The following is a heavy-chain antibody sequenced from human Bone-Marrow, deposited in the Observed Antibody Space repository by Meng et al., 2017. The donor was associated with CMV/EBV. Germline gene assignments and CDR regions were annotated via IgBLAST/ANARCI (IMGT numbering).Heavy chain of an antibody. J-gene: IGHJ6*01. CDR2: INPNSGGT. D-gene: IGHD2-2*02. Sequence: ASVKVSCKASGYTFTGYYMHWVRQAPGQGLEWMGWINPNSGGTNYAQKFQGRVTMTRDTSISTAYMELSRLRSDDTAVYYCARDQKHCSSTSCYRDYGMDVWGQGTTVTVYS. V-gene: IGHV1-2*02. CDR3: ARDQKHCSSTSCYRDYGMDV. CDR1: GYTFTGYY.